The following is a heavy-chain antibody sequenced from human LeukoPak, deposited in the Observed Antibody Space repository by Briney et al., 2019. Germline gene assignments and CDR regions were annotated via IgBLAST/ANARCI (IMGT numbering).Heavy chain of an antibody. CDR2: IYVTGTT. V-gene: IGHV4-4*07. D-gene: IGHD5-12*01. CDR3: ARGGPDLAREYFQY. CDR1: GGSISTNY. J-gene: IGHJ1*01. Sequence: PSKTLSLTCTVSGGSISTNYWNWIRQPAGKGLEWIGRIYVTGTTYYNPSLKSRLTMSVDASRNQFFLNLSSVTAADTAVYYCARGGPDLAREYFQYWGQGTLVTVS.